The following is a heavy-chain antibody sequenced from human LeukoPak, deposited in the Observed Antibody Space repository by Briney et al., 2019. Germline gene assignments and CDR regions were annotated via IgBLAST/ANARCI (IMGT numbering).Heavy chain of an antibody. CDR2: IKQDGSEK. CDR3: ERSAGSSSWYEGYYFDY. D-gene: IGHD6-13*01. CDR1: GFTFSRYW. V-gene: IGHV3-7*01. J-gene: IGHJ4*02. Sequence: PGGSLRLSCAASGFTFSRYWMSWVRQAPGKGLEWVANIKQDGSEKYYVDSVKGRFTISRDNAKNSLYLQMNSLRAEDTAVYYCERSAGSSSWYEGYYFDYWGQGTLVTVSS.